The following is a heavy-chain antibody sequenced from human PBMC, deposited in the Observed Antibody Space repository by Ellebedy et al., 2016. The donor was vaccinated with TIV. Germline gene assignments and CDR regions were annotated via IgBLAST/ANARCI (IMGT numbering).Heavy chain of an antibody. CDR1: GFTFSSYW. CDR3: AREIGGSGNA. D-gene: IGHD3-10*01. V-gene: IGHV3-7*01. J-gene: IGHJ4*02. CDR2: IKQDGSEK. Sequence: GESLKISXAASGFTFSSYWMNWVRQAPGKGLEWVANIKQDGSEKNYMNSVKGRFTISRDNAKNSLYLQMNSLRAEDTAVYYCAREIGGSGNAWGQGTLVTVSS.